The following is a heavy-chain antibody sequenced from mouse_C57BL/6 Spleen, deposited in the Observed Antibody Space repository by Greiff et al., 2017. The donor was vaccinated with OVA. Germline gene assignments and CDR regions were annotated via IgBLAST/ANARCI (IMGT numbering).Heavy chain of an antibody. CDR3: ARRKLLRSVEGYFDV. Sequence: VKLEESGPGLVAPSQSLSITCTVSGFSLTSYAISWVRQPPGKGLEWLGVIWTGGGTNYNSALKSRLSISKDNSKSQVFLKMNSLQTDDTARYYCARRKLLRSVEGYFDVWGTGTTVTVSS. CDR1: GFSLTSYA. J-gene: IGHJ1*03. V-gene: IGHV2-9-1*01. D-gene: IGHD1-1*01. CDR2: IWTGGGT.